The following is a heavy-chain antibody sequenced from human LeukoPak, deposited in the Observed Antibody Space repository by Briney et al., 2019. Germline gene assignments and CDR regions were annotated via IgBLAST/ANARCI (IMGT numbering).Heavy chain of an antibody. CDR2: ISGSGGST. V-gene: IGHV3-23*01. D-gene: IGHD3-3*01. CDR1: GFTFSSFA. CDR3: AKDLPSDLWSGYPLPFDY. Sequence: PGGSLRLSCAASGFTFSSFAMSCVRQAAGKGLEWVSAISGSGGSTYYADSVKGRFNISRENSKTTLYVQTKSMRGEDTAVYYCAKDLPSDLWSGYPLPFDYWGQRTLVTVSS. J-gene: IGHJ4*02.